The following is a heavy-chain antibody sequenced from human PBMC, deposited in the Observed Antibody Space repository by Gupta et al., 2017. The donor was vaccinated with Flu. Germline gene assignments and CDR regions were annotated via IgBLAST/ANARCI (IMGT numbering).Heavy chain of an antibody. CDR1: GTTFDDYA. V-gene: IGHV3-9*01. D-gene: IGHD3-16*01. CDR3: TKDSVPDVDVAYFEY. CDR2: MSWNSGAK. Sequence: EVPLVEYGGGWVQPGRSLIFPCAASGTTFDDYALTLVLQAPGKGLEWVSSMSWNSGAKGYADSVKGRFTISRDNAKDSLYLQMNSLRPEDAAIYYCTKDSVPDVDVAYFEYWGRGILVTVSS. J-gene: IGHJ4*02.